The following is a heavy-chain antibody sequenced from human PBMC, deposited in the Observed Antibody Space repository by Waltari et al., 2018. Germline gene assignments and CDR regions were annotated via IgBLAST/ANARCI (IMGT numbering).Heavy chain of an antibody. CDR1: GYSISSGYY. CDR2: IYHSGRP. Sequence: QVQLQESGPGLVKPSATLSLTCAVSGYSISSGYYWGWIRQPPGKGLEWLGSIYHSGRPQYNPTLKSRVTISVDTSKNQFSLKLSSVTAADTAVYYCASTESSSAIDYWGQGTLVTVSS. D-gene: IGHD6-25*01. J-gene: IGHJ4*02. V-gene: IGHV4-38-2*01. CDR3: ASTESSSAIDY.